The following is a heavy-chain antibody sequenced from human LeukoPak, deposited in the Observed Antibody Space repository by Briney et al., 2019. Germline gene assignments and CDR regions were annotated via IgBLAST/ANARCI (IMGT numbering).Heavy chain of an antibody. J-gene: IGHJ4*02. D-gene: IGHD6-19*01. CDR1: GGTFSSYA. V-gene: IGHV1-46*01. CDR2: INPSGGST. Sequence: GASVKVSCKASGGTFSSYAISWVRQAPGQGLEWMGIINPSGGSTSYAQKFQGRVTMTRDTSTSTVYMELSSLRSEDTAVYYCASEHTVVGYSSGWYYFDYWGQGTLVTVSS. CDR3: ASEHTVVGYSSGWYYFDY.